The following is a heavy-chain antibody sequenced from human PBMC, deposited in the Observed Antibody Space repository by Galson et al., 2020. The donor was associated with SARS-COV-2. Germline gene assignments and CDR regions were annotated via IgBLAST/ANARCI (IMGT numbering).Heavy chain of an antibody. CDR2: ISGRGGST. CDR1: GFNFNNYA. CDR3: ANSVGYCGGGECYPPRVYYYGMDV. V-gene: IGHV3-23*01. D-gene: IGHD2-8*02. J-gene: IGHJ6*02. Sequence: GESLKISCAASGFNFNNYAMSWVRQAPGKGLEWVSAISGRGGSTYYADSVKGRFTISRDNSKNTLYLQMNSLRAEDTAVYYWANSVGYCGGGECYPPRVYYYGMDVWGQGTTVTVSS.